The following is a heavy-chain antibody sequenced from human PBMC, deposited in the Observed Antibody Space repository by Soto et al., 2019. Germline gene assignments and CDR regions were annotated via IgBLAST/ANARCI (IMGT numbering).Heavy chain of an antibody. CDR2: INHSGST. CDR3: ARARYITMVRGVIIGYYYYGMDV. V-gene: IGHV4-34*01. CDR1: GGSFSGYY. Sequence: ETLSLTCAVYGGSFSGYYWSWMRQPPGKGLEWIGGINHSGSTNYNPSLKSRVTISVDTSKNQFSLKLSSVTAADRAVYYCARARYITMVRGVIIGYYYYGMDVWGQGTTVT. J-gene: IGHJ6*02. D-gene: IGHD3-10*01.